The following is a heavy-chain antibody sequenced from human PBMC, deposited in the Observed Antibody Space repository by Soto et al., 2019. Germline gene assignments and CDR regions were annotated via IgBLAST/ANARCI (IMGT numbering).Heavy chain of an antibody. D-gene: IGHD5-18*01. CDR1: GYSYTSYW. Sequence: PGESLKISCKGSGYSYTSYWIGWVRQRPGRGLEWMGIINPADPETNYSPSFQGQVTISADRSTSTAFLQWSSLKASDTAMYYCVRRAEGRPGDGYCYVALDVWGQGTTVTVSS. CDR3: VRRAEGRPGDGYCYVALDV. J-gene: IGHJ6*02. CDR2: INPADPET. V-gene: IGHV5-51*01.